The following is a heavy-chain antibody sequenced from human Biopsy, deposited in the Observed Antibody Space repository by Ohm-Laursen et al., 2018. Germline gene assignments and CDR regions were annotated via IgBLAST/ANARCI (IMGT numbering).Heavy chain of an antibody. CDR1: GFSLTNGGLS. CDR2: IYGDDNK. Sequence: PTQTLTLTGSLSGFSLTNGGLSVGWILQSPGRALEWLGLIYGDDNKRYSPSLKSRLLITKDTSKNQVVLTLTNVDPVDTGTYYCAHRQKWTFDFWGQGTLVTVSS. CDR3: AHRQKWTFDF. D-gene: IGHD1-26*01. J-gene: IGHJ4*02. V-gene: IGHV2-5*02.